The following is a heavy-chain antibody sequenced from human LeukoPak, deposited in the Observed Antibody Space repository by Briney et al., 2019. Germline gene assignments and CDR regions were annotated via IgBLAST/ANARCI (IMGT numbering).Heavy chain of an antibody. J-gene: IGHJ6*03. Sequence: SETLSLTCTVSGGSISSSSYYWGWIRQPPGKGLEWIGSIYYSGSTYYNPSLKSRVTISVDTSKNQFSLKLSSVTAADTAVYYCARLRDDSPHEYCSGGSCYLIPSYYYYYYMDVWGKGTTVTISS. V-gene: IGHV4-39*01. CDR3: ARLRDDSPHEYCSGGSCYLIPSYYYYYYMDV. D-gene: IGHD2-15*01. CDR2: IYYSGST. CDR1: GGSISSSSYY.